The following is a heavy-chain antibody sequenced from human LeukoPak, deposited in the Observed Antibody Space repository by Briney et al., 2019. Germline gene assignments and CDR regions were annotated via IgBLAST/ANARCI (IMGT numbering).Heavy chain of an antibody. D-gene: IGHD6-13*01. CDR2: IYYNGST. Sequence: SETLSLTCTVSGGSISDYYWSWIRQPPGKGLEWTGYIYYNGSTNYNPSLKSRVTISVDTSKKQFSLKLSCVTAADTAVYYCARMQIAAECFDYWGQGTLVTVSS. J-gene: IGHJ4*02. CDR1: GGSISDYY. CDR3: ARMQIAAECFDY. V-gene: IGHV4-59*08.